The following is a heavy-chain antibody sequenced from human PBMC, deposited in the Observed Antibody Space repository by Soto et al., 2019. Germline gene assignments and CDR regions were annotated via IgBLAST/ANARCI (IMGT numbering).Heavy chain of an antibody. D-gene: IGHD3-22*01. CDR3: AIDVSSSGTDPYYYYYGMDV. V-gene: IGHV1-3*01. Sequence: ASVKVSCKASGYTFTSYAMHWVRQAPGQRLEWMGWINAGNGNTKYSQKFQGRVTITRDTSASTAYMELSSLRSEDTAVYYCAIDVSSSGTDPYYYYYGMDVWGQGTTVTVSS. CDR1: GYTFTSYA. CDR2: INAGNGNT. J-gene: IGHJ6*02.